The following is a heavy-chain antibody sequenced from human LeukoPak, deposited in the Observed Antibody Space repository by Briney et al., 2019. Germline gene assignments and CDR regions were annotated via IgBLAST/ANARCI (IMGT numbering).Heavy chain of an antibody. D-gene: IGHD3-10*01. Sequence: GASVKVSCKASGYTFNGYYMHWVRQAPAQGLEWMGWINPNSGGTNYAQKFQGRVTMTRDTSISTAYMELSRLRSDDTAVYYCARFGITMVRGTFLDYYYYGMDVWGQGTTVTVSS. V-gene: IGHV1-2*02. J-gene: IGHJ6*02. CDR1: GYTFNGYY. CDR3: ARFGITMVRGTFLDYYYYGMDV. CDR2: INPNSGGT.